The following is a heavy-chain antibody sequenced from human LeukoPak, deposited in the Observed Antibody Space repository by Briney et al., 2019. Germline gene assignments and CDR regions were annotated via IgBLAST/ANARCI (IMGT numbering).Heavy chain of an antibody. D-gene: IGHD3-16*02. CDR2: IYYSGST. CDR1: GGSISSYY. Sequence: PSETLSLTCTVSGGSISSYYWSWIRQPPGKGLEWIGYIYYSGSTNYNPSLKRRVTISVDTSKNQFSLKLSSVTAADTAVYYCASNYDYVWGSYRSWGQGTLVTVSS. V-gene: IGHV4-59*08. J-gene: IGHJ4*02. CDR3: ASNYDYVWGSYRS.